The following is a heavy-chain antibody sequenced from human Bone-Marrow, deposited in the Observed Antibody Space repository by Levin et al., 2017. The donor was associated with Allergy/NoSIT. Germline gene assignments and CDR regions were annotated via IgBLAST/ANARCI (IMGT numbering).Heavy chain of an antibody. CDR1: GFSFNTHW. V-gene: IGHV3-7*01. D-gene: IGHD6-19*01. CDR2: IKQDGTEK. J-gene: IGHJ6*02. CDR3: ARDRWAVAGTSHIYYYGMDV. Sequence: GESLKISCAASGFSFNTHWMTWVRQAPGKGLEWVANIKQDGTEKHYVDSVKGRFTISRDNAKNLLYLQMNSLRAEDTAVYYCARDRWAVAGTSHIYYYGMDVWGQGTTVTVSS.